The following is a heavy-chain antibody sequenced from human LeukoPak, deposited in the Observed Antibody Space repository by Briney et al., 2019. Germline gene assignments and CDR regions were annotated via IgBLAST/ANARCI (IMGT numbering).Heavy chain of an antibody. CDR1: GYTFTGYY. J-gene: IGHJ4*02. Sequence: ASVRVSCKASGYTFTGYYMHWVRQAPGQGLEWMGWINANSGGTNYAQKFQGRVTMTRDTSISTAYMELSRLRSDDTAVYYCARAEDGDSVYFDYWGQGTLVTVSS. V-gene: IGHV1-2*02. CDR3: ARAEDGDSVYFDY. D-gene: IGHD4-17*01. CDR2: INANSGGT.